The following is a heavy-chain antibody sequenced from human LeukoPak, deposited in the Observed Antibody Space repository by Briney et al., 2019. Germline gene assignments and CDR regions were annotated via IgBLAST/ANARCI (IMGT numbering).Heavy chain of an antibody. CDR2: ISYDRRNQ. D-gene: IGHD3-10*01. CDR3: ATATLWFGELKYEEKNKQFDY. J-gene: IGHJ4*02. V-gene: IGHV3-30*03. CDR1: GLTLSTYG. Sequence: GGSLRLSCAASGLTLSTYGVHWVRQAPGKGLEWVAVISYDRRNQYSADSVKGRFTISRNNSKNTLHLQVNSLRPEDTAVYYCATATLWFGELKYEEKNKQFDYWGQGTPVTVSS.